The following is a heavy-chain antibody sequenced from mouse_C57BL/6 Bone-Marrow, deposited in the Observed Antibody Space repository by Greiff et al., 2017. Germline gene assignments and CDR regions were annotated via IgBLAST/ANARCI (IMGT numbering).Heavy chain of an antibody. D-gene: IGHD1-1*01. CDR1: GFTFSDYY. CDR3: ARCYYGSSNYCDY. J-gene: IGHJ2*01. Sequence: EVMLVESGGGLVQPGGSLKLSCAASGFTFSDYYMYWVSQTPEKRLEWVAYISNGGGSTYYPDTVKGRFTISRDNAKNTLYLQMSRLKSEDTAMYYCARCYYGSSNYCDYWGQGTTLTVSS. V-gene: IGHV5-12*01. CDR2: ISNGGGST.